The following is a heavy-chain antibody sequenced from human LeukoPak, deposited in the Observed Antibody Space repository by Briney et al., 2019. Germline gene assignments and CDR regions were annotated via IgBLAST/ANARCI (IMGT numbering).Heavy chain of an antibody. J-gene: IGHJ4*02. CDR3: TTVYSDSGGFYFNYCDY. CDR2: IKSKTDGETT. Sequence: GGSLRLSCAASGFTFRSYGMHWVRQAPGKGLEWVGRIKSKTDGETTDYAAPVKGRFTISRDDSKNTLYLQMNSLKSEDTAVYYCTTVYSDSGGFYFNYCDYWGQGTLVTVST. V-gene: IGHV3-15*01. D-gene: IGHD3-22*01. CDR1: GFTFRSYG.